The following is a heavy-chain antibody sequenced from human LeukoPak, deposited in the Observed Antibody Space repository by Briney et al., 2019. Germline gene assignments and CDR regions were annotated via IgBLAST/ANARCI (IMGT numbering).Heavy chain of an antibody. Sequence: GGSLRLSCAASGFTFSSCDMHWVRQAPGKGLEWVAFIGFGGTNKYYADSVKGRFTISRDNAKNSLYLQMNSLRAEDTAVYYCARVKEASAFDIWGQGTMVTVSS. CDR2: IGFGGTNK. CDR1: GFTFSSCD. V-gene: IGHV3-30*02. D-gene: IGHD5-12*01. CDR3: ARVKEASAFDI. J-gene: IGHJ3*02.